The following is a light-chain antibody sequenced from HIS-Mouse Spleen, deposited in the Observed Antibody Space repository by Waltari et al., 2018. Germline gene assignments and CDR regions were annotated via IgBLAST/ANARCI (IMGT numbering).Light chain of an antibody. CDR2: EDS. Sequence: SYELTQPPSVSVSPGQTARITCSGDALPKKYAYWYQQKSGQATVLVSYEDSKRPSGIPERFSGSSSGTMATLTISGAQVEDEADYYCYSTDSSGNHRVFGGGTKLTVL. CDR1: ALPKKY. J-gene: IGLJ2*01. CDR3: YSTDSSGNHRV. V-gene: IGLV3-10*01.